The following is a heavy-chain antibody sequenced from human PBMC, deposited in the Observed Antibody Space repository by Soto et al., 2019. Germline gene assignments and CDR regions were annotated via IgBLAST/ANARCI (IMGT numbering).Heavy chain of an antibody. V-gene: IGHV3-21*01. D-gene: IGHD2-2*01. Sequence: WGSLRLSCAASGFTFSSYSMNWVRQAPGKGLEWVSSISSSSSYIYYADSVKGRFTISRDNAKNSLYLQMNSLRAEDTAVYYCARGVLVPAAIPDAFDIWGQGTMVTVSS. CDR3: ARGVLVPAAIPDAFDI. CDR1: GFTFSSYS. J-gene: IGHJ3*02. CDR2: ISSSSSYI.